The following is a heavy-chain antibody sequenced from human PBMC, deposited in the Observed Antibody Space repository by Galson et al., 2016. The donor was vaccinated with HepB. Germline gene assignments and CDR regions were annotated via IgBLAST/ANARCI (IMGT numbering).Heavy chain of an antibody. V-gene: IGHV3-48*01. CDR2: ISSSSTV. Sequence: LRLSCAASGFTLGSYSMNWVRQAPGKGLEWVSYISSSSTVYYADSVKGRFTISRDNAKNSLYLQMNSLRAEDTAVYYCARGGASCSGGSCYFWFDPWGQGTPVTVSS. J-gene: IGHJ5*02. CDR3: ARGGASCSGGSCYFWFDP. D-gene: IGHD2-15*01. CDR1: GFTLGSYS.